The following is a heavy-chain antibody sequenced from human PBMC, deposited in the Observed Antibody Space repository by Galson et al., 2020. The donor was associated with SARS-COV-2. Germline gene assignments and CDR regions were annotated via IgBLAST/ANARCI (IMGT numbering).Heavy chain of an antibody. Sequence: SETLSLTCTVSGGYISSGGYYWSWIRQHPGKGLEWIGYIYYSGSTYYNPSLKSRVTISVDTSKNQFSMKLSSVTAADTAVYYCARAFEAYGMDVWGQGTTVTVSS. CDR1: GGYISSGGYY. V-gene: IGHV4-31*03. J-gene: IGHJ6*02. CDR2: IYYSGST. CDR3: ARAFEAYGMDV.